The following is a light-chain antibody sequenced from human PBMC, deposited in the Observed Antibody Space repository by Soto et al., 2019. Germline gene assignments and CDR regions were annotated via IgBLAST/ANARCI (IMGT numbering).Light chain of an antibody. Sequence: DLVMSQSLLSLPVTPGEPASISCRSSQSLLHSNGYNYLDWYLQKPGQSPQLLIYLGSNRSSGVPDRFSGSGSGTDFTLKISRVEAEDVGVYYCMQALQAPWTFGQGTKVDIK. CDR1: QSLLHSNGYNY. CDR3: MQALQAPWT. CDR2: LGS. J-gene: IGKJ1*01. V-gene: IGKV2-28*01.